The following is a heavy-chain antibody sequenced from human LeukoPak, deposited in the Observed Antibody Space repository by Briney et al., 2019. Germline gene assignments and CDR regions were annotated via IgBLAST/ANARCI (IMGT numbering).Heavy chain of an antibody. CDR3: TSIEVATIFSSQGQY. J-gene: IGHJ4*02. V-gene: IGHV4-34*01. Sequence: SETLSLTCAVYGGSFSGYYWTWIRQPPGKGLEWIGEINHSGSTNYNPSLKSRVTISVDTSKNQFSLKLNSVAAADTAVYYCTSIEVATIFSSQGQYWGQGTLVTVSS. CDR2: INHSGST. CDR1: GGSFSGYY. D-gene: IGHD5-24*01.